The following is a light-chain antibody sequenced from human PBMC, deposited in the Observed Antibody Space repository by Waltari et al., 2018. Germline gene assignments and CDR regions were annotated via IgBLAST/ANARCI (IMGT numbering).Light chain of an antibody. CDR3: QHYNNYPPT. CDR2: KAS. J-gene: IGKJ4*01. V-gene: IGKV1-5*03. Sequence: DIQMTQSPSILSASVGDTVTITCRTSQSISTWLAWYQQKPGKAPKLLISKASILESGVPSRFSGSGSGTESTLTINSLQPDDFATFYCQHYNNYPPTFGGGTKVEIK. CDR1: QSISTW.